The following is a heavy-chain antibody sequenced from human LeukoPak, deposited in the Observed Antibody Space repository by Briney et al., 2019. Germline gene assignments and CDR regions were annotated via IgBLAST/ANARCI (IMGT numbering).Heavy chain of an antibody. Sequence: GGSLRLSCAASGFTLSSYDMSWVRQAPGKGLEWVSVISGSGGSTYYADSVKGRFTISRDNSKNTLYLQMGSLRAEDTAVYSCARAPTAISFNSFDIWGQGTLVTVSS. V-gene: IGHV3-23*01. D-gene: IGHD4-17*01. CDR2: ISGSGGST. J-gene: IGHJ3*02. CDR3: ARAPTAISFNSFDI. CDR1: GFTLSSYD.